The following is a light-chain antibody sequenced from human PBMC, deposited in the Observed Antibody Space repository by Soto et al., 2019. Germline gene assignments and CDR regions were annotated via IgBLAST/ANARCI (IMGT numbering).Light chain of an antibody. Sequence: LTQSASLSVAPGQTATITFGGDNIGTKGVHWYKHKPGQAPILVVSDDDDRPSGIPERISGSNSGNTATLTIINVEAGDEADYYCQVWAGSNDHHVFGSGTKVTVL. CDR1: NIGTKG. J-gene: IGLJ1*01. CDR3: QVWAGSNDHHV. V-gene: IGLV3-21*02. CDR2: DDD.